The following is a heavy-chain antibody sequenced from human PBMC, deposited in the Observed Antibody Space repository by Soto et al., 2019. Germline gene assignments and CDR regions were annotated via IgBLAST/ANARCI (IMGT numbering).Heavy chain of an antibody. CDR2: INQDGSGK. V-gene: IGHV3-7*03. CDR1: GCSFSGEW. CDR3: VQSPPGYILGDF. D-gene: IGHD5-12*01. J-gene: IGHJ4*01. Sequence: GGSLRLACAASGCSFSGEWMSWVRQAGGKGLEWVGNINQDGSGKQYGGSVKGRLTITRDKAKNSLYLQIDSLRAEDTAIYYYVQSPPGYILGDFWGHGTLVTVSS.